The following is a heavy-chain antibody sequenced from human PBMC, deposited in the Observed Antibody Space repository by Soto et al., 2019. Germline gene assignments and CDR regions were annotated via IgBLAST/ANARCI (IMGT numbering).Heavy chain of an antibody. V-gene: IGHV3-53*01. D-gene: IGHD5-12*01. CDR3: ARDMVAIGYYCIVV. Sequence: GGSLRLSCAASGFTVSSNYMSWVRQAPGKGLEWVSVIYSGGSTYYADSVKGRFTISRDNAKNSLYLQMNSLRAEDTAVYYCARDMVAIGYYCIVVWGQGITVTVS. CDR2: IYSGGST. J-gene: IGHJ6*02. CDR1: GFTVSSNY.